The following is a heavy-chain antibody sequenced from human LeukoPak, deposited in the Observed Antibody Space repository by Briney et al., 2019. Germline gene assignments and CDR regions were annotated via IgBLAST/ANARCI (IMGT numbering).Heavy chain of an antibody. Sequence: ASVKVSCKTSGYTFTDYYMHRVRQAPGQGLEWMGRINPNSGDTNYAQKFQGRFTMTRDTSISAAYMELSRLTSDDTAVYYCAREENCSGGSCYYYWGQGTLVTVSS. CDR2: INPNSGDT. CDR1: GYTFTDYY. J-gene: IGHJ4*02. D-gene: IGHD2-15*01. V-gene: IGHV1-2*06. CDR3: AREENCSGGSCYYY.